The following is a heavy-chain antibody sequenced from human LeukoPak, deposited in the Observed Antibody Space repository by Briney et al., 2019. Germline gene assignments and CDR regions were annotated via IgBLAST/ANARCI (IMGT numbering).Heavy chain of an antibody. J-gene: IGHJ4*02. D-gene: IGHD4-11*01. CDR2: ISGSGDNT. CDR1: GFTFSSYA. V-gene: IGHV3-23*01. CDR3: AKDLGGDTVNLDY. Sequence: GGSLRLSCAASGFTFSSYAMNWVRQAPGKGLEWVSVISGSGDNTYYADSVKGRFTISRDNSKNTLYLQMNSLRAEDTAVYYCAKDLGGDTVNLDYWGQGTLVTVSS.